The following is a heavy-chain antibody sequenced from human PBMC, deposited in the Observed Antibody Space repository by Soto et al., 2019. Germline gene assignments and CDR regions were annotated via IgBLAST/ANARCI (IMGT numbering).Heavy chain of an antibody. V-gene: IGHV4-39*01. CDR3: ERLTMGATRSVDL. J-gene: IGHJ4*02. CDR2: IYYSGST. Sequence: PSYTQHITFTVSGGPISSSSYHCRRLRQPPGKGLEWIGSIYYSGSTYYNPSPKSRVTISVDTSKNKLYLKLRSVTDEDKAVYYCERLTMGATRSVDLWGQRTRVTV. D-gene: IGHD1-26*01. CDR1: GGPISSSSYH.